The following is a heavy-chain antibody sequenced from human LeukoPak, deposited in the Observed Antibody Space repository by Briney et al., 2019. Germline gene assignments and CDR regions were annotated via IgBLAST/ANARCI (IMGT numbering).Heavy chain of an antibody. Sequence: GGSLRLSCAASGFTFSSYAMSWVRQAPGKGLEWVSVIYSSGSTYYADSVKGRFTISRDNSKNTLYLQMNSLRAEDTAVYYCARVTVINYFDYWGQGTLVTVSS. CDR1: GFTFSSYA. J-gene: IGHJ4*02. D-gene: IGHD4-11*01. CDR2: IYSSGST. CDR3: ARVTVINYFDY. V-gene: IGHV3-23*05.